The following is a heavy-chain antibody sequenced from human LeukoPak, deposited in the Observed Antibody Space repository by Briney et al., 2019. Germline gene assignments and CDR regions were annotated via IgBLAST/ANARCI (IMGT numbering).Heavy chain of an antibody. Sequence: ASVKVSCKASGYTFSGYYIHWVRQAPGHGLEWMGWINPNSGGTNYAQKFQGRVTMTRDTSISTAYMELSRLRSDDTAVYYCARGRYSSGWYYPGYWGQGTLVTVSS. CDR3: ARGRYSSGWYYPGY. CDR1: GYTFSGYY. V-gene: IGHV1-2*02. CDR2: INPNSGGT. D-gene: IGHD6-19*01. J-gene: IGHJ4*02.